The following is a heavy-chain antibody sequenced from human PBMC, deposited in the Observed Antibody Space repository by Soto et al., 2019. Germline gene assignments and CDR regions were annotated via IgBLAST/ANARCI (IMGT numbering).Heavy chain of an antibody. Sequence: GGSLRLSCAASGFTFSSYAMHWVRQAPGKGLEWVAVISCDGSNKYYADSGKGRFTNSRDNSKNTLYLQMRCLRAEDTAGYYCARDNSYDFNWFDPWGQGTLVTVSS. J-gene: IGHJ5*02. CDR2: ISCDGSNK. CDR1: GFTFSSYA. V-gene: IGHV3-30-3*01. CDR3: ARDNSYDFNWFDP. D-gene: IGHD3-3*01.